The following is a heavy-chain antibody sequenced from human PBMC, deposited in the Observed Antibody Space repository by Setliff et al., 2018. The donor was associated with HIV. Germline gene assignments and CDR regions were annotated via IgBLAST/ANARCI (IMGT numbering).Heavy chain of an antibody. CDR1: GDSFGDFY. CDR2: LNDRGHI. J-gene: IGHJ4*02. D-gene: IGHD4-17*01. CDR3: AIFFVTSVTTQDH. V-gene: IGHV4-34*01. Sequence: SETLSLTCAMYGDSFGDFYWNWIRQAPGKGLEWVVELNDRGHINYNPSLKSRVTISQDTSKRQFSLRMTSVTAADTAVYYCAIFFVTSVTTQDHWGQGTLVTVSS.